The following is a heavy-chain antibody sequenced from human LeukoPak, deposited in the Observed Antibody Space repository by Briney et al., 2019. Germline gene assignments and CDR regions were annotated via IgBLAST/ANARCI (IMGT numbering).Heavy chain of an antibody. V-gene: IGHV3-15*01. J-gene: IGHJ4*02. CDR2: IKSKTDGGTT. CDR1: GFTFSNAW. CDR3: TTVPYYYDNSGYYHGVFDY. D-gene: IGHD3-22*01. Sequence: GGSLRLSCAASGFTFSNAWMSWVRQAPGKGLEWVGRIKSKTDGGTTDYAAPVKGRFTISKDDSKNTLYLQMNSLKTEDTAVYYCTTVPYYYDNSGYYHGVFDYWGQGALVAVSS.